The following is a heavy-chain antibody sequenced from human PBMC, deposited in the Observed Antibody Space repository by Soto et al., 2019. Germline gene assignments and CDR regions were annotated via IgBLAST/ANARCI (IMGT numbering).Heavy chain of an antibody. CDR1: GYSFTSYG. Sequence: PVESLTISCKVSGYSFTSYGIGWVLQMPGKGLEWMGIIYPGDSDTRYSPSFQGQVAFSADKSISTAYLQWSGLKASDTAIYYCARRLSTGWFFDFWGQGTMVTVSS. J-gene: IGHJ4*02. D-gene: IGHD6-19*01. V-gene: IGHV5-51*01. CDR3: ARRLSTGWFFDF. CDR2: IYPGDSDT.